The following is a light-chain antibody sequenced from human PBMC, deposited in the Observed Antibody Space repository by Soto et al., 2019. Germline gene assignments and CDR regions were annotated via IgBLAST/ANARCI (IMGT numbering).Light chain of an antibody. V-gene: IGKV2-28*01. CDR3: MPALQTPPEFT. CDR2: LGS. J-gene: IGKJ3*01. Sequence: DIVMTQSPLSLPVTPGEPASISCRSSQSLLHSNGYNYLDWYLQKPGQSPQLLIYLGSNRSSGVPDRFSGSGSGTDFTLKISRVEAEDVGVYYCMPALQTPPEFTFGPGTKVDIK. CDR1: QSLLHSNGYNY.